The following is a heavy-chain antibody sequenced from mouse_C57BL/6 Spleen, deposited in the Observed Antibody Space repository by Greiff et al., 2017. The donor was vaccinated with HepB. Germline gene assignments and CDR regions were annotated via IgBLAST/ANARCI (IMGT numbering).Heavy chain of an antibody. CDR1: GFTFSDYY. J-gene: IGHJ4*01. Sequence: EVKLVESGGGLVQPGGSLKLSCAASGFTFSDYYMYWVRQTPEKRLEWVAYISNGGGSTYYPDTVKGRFTISRDNAKNTLYLQMSRLKSEDTAMYYCAREGDNYYAMDYWGQGTSVTVSS. V-gene: IGHV5-12*01. CDR3: AREGDNYYAMDY. CDR2: ISNGGGST.